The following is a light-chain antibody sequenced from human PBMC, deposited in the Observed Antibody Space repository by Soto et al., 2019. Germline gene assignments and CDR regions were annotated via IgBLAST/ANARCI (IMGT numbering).Light chain of an antibody. Sequence: QSVLTQPASVSGSPGQSITISCTGTDSDIGAYNYVSWYQQHPGKAPKLMIYDVSIRPSAVSNRFSGSKSGNTASLTISGLQPEDEADYFCSSYTSTNSVFGGGTKLTVL. J-gene: IGLJ2*01. V-gene: IGLV2-14*01. CDR3: SSYTSTNSV. CDR2: DVS. CDR1: DSDIGAYNY.